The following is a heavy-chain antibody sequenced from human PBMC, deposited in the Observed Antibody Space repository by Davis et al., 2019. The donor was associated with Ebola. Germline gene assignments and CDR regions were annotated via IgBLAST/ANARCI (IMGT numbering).Heavy chain of an antibody. CDR2: TRSKAKSYTT. Sequence: PGGSLRLSCAVSGFTFSAHYMDWVRQAPGKGLEWVGRTRSKAKSYTTEYAASVKGRFSISRDDSKNSLYLQMNSLKTEDTAVYHCARAASYRNYYYMDVWGKGTTVTVSS. CDR1: GFTFSAHY. J-gene: IGHJ6*03. V-gene: IGHV3-72*01. CDR3: ARAASYRNYYYMDV. D-gene: IGHD3-10*01.